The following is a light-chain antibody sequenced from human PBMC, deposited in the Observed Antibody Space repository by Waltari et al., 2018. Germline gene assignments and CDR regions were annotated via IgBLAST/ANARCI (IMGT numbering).Light chain of an antibody. Sequence: PGTLSLSPGERATLSCRASQSVSSSYLAWYQQKSGQAPRLLIYGASSRATGIPDRFSGSGSGTDFSLTISRLEPEDFAVYYCQQYGSSPYTFGQGTMLEIK. CDR3: QQYGSSPYT. CDR2: GAS. CDR1: QSVSSSY. V-gene: IGKV3-20*01. J-gene: IGKJ2*01.